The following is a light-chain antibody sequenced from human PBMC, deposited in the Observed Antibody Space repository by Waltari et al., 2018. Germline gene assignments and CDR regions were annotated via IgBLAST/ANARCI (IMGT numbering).Light chain of an antibody. V-gene: IGKV3-15*01. CDR2: GAS. Sequence: EVVLTQSPATLAVSPGERATLSCRASQNLSSILAWYQQKPGQAPRLLIYGASTRATGIPARFSGSGSGTEFTLTIRSLQSEDFAVYYCQHYNNWPPWTFGQGTKVEIK. J-gene: IGKJ1*01. CDR1: QNLSSI. CDR3: QHYNNWPPWT.